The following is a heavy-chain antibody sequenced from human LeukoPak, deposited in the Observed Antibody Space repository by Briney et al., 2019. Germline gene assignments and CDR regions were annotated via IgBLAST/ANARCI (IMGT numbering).Heavy chain of an antibody. V-gene: IGHV3-7*01. CDR3: ARRITMVRGAPPGWFDP. Sequence: GGSLRLSCAASGFTFSSYWMSWVRQAPGKGLEWVANIKQDGSEKYYVDSVKGRFTISRDNAKNSLYLQMNSLRAEDTAVYYCARRITMVRGAPPGWFDPWGQGTLVTVSS. J-gene: IGHJ5*02. CDR1: GFTFSSYW. D-gene: IGHD3-10*01. CDR2: IKQDGSEK.